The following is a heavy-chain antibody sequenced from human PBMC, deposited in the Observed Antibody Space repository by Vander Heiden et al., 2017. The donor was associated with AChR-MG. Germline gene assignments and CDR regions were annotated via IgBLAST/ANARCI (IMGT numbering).Heavy chain of an antibody. CDR3: AKDSLRWAYSSSYFDY. CDR2: ISYDGSNK. Sequence: QVQLVESGGGVVQPGRSLRLSCAASGFTFSSYGMHWVRQAPGKGLEWVAVISYDGSNKYYADSVKGRFTISRDNSKNTLYLQMNSLRAEDTAVYYCAKDSLRWAYSSSYFDYWGQGTLVTVSS. J-gene: IGHJ4*02. CDR1: GFTFSSYG. D-gene: IGHD6-6*01. V-gene: IGHV3-30*18.